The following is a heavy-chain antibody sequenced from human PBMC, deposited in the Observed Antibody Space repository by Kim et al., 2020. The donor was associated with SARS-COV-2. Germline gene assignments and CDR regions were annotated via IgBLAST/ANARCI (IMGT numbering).Heavy chain of an antibody. CDR2: ISGSTAST. Sequence: GGSLRLSCAASGFAFSGYGMSWVRQAPGKGLEWVSDISGSTASTYYADSVKGRFTISRDNSKNTLYLQMNSLRADDTAVYYCAKSRRHYADWEAVDVWG. J-gene: IGHJ3*01. V-gene: IGHV3-23*01. CDR3: AKSRRHYADWEAVDV. CDR1: GFAFSGYG. D-gene: IGHD4-17*01.